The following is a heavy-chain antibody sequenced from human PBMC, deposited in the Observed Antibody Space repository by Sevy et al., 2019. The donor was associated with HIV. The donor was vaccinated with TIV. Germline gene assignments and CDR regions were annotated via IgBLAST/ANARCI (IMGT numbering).Heavy chain of an antibody. CDR2: INTNTGNP. Sequence: ASVKVSCKASGYTFTSYAMNWVRQAPGQGLEWMGWINTNTGNPTYAQVFTGRFVFSLDTSVSTAYLQISSLKAEDTAVYYCARAGLPGYSYGYGIAFDIWGQGTMVTVSS. J-gene: IGHJ3*02. CDR1: GYTFTSYA. CDR3: ARAGLPGYSYGYGIAFDI. V-gene: IGHV7-4-1*02. D-gene: IGHD5-18*01.